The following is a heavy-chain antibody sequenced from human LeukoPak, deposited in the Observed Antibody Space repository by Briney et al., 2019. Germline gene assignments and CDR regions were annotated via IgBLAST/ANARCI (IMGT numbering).Heavy chain of an antibody. V-gene: IGHV3-7*01. J-gene: IGHJ3*01. CDR1: GFDFSSFS. CDR3: ARNKYSSEI. CDR2: LKEDGTEE. Sequence: GGSLRLSCAASGFDFSSFSMSWVRQAPGKGLEWVANLKEDGTEEEYLDSVKGRFTIFRDNAKKSLDLQMNSLRAEDTAVYYCARNKYSSEIWGQGTMVTVSS. D-gene: IGHD6-6*01.